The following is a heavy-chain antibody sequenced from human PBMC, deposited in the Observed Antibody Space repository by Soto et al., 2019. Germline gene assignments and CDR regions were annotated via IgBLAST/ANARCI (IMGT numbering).Heavy chain of an antibody. CDR2: IIPIFGTA. J-gene: IGHJ4*02. CDR1: GGTFNNYV. Sequence: QVQLVQSGAEVKKPGSSVKVSCRASGGTFNNYVINWVRQAPGQGLEWMAGIIPIFGTANYAQKFQGRVTNSAATSSRNAYRERTRLRSEYTAVYEFAGRCERTNCHGHFDYWGQGTLVTVSS. D-gene: IGHD2-2*01. V-gene: IGHV1-69*06. CDR3: AGRCERTNCHGHFDY.